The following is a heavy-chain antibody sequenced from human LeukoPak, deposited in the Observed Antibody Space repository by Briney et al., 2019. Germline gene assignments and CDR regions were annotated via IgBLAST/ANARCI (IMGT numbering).Heavy chain of an antibody. D-gene: IGHD3-22*01. CDR2: INSDATTT. J-gene: IGHJ4*02. CDR1: SFTINNFW. V-gene: IGHV3-74*03. Sequence: GGSLRLSCTASSFTINNFWMHWVRQGPGKGLEWVSRINSDATTTTYGDSVKGRFTVSRDNAKNMVYLEMNSLRADDTAVYYCARVAPRFWYESSGYIFENWGQGTLVIVSS. CDR3: ARVAPRFWYESSGYIFEN.